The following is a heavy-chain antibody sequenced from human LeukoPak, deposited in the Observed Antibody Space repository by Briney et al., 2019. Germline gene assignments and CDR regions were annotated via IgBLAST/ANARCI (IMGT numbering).Heavy chain of an antibody. CDR2: IYHSGSI. D-gene: IGHD3-10*01. V-gene: IGHV4-38-2*02. CDR1: GYSISSGYY. J-gene: IGHJ4*02. Sequence: SETLSLTCTVSGYSISSGYYWGWIRQPPGKGLEWIGSIYHSGSIYYNPSLKSRVTISVDTSKNQFSLKLSSVTAADTAVYYCALQYYYGSGTKARGDYWGQGTLVTVSS. CDR3: ALQYYYGSGTKARGDY.